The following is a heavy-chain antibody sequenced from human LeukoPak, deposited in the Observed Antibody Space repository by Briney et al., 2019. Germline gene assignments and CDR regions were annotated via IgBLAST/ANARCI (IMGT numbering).Heavy chain of an antibody. J-gene: IGHJ6*03. CDR1: GGSISSSSYY. V-gene: IGHV4-39*01. CDR3: ARHRSIVVVPAAYYYYYYMDV. Sequence: SETLSLTCTVSGGSISSSSYYWGWIRQPPGKGLEWIGSIYYSGSTYYNPSLKSRVTISVDTSKNQFSLKLSSVTAADTAVYYCARHRSIVVVPAAYYYYYYMDVWGKGTTATVCS. D-gene: IGHD2-2*01. CDR2: IYYSGST.